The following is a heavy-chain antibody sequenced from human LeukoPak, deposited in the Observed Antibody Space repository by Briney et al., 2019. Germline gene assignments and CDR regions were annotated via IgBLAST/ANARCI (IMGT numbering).Heavy chain of an antibody. CDR3: ARDLQEHCDY. D-gene: IGHD4-11*01. V-gene: IGHV1-2*02. CDR1: GYTFTGYY. Sequence: GASVKVSCKASGYTFTGYYIHWVRQAPGQRPEWLGWINPDSGGTKYAQKFQGRVTMTRDTSISTAYMELSRLRSDDTAVYYCARDLQEHCDYWGQGTLVTVSS. CDR2: INPDSGGT. J-gene: IGHJ4*02.